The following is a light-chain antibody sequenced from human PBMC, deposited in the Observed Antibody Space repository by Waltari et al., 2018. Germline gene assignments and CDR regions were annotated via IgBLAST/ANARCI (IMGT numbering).Light chain of an antibody. J-gene: IGKJ1*01. Sequence: EIVLTQSPVTLSLPPGDRATLSCRASQSVSRTLAWYQQKPGQAPRLLIFGASNRATGIPDRFSGSGSGTDFSLIITRLEPEDSAMYYCQHYVRLPATFGQGTKVEIK. V-gene: IGKV3-20*01. CDR2: GAS. CDR3: QHYVRLPAT. CDR1: QSVSRT.